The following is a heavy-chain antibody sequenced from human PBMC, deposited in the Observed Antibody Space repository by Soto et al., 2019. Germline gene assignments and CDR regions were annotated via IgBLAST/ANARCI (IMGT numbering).Heavy chain of an antibody. V-gene: IGHV3-33*01. J-gene: IGHJ6*02. Sequence: GGSLRLSCAASGFTFSSYGMHWVRQAPGKGLEWVAVIWYDGSNKYYADSVKGRFTISRDNSKNTLYLQMNSLRAEDTAVYYCARDKNRITISLYYYYGMDVWGQGTTVTVSS. D-gene: IGHD3-3*01. CDR2: IWYDGSNK. CDR1: GFTFSSYG. CDR3: ARDKNRITISLYYYYGMDV.